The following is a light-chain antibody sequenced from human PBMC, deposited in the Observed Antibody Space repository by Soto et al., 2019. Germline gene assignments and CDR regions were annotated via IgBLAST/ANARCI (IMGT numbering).Light chain of an antibody. V-gene: IGKV3-11*01. Sequence: ETVLTQSPATLSLSPGEKATLSCRASQTVERYLAWYQQKPGQAPRLLIYDASNRATGIPARFSGSGSGTDFTLTISSLEPEDFAIYDCQQRRNWPPITFGQGTRLEIK. CDR1: QTVERY. CDR2: DAS. J-gene: IGKJ5*01. CDR3: QQRRNWPPIT.